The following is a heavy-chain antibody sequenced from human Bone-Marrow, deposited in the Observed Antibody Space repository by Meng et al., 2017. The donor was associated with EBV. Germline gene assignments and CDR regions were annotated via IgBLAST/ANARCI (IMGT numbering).Heavy chain of an antibody. Sequence: QGQVVQSGAGVKKPGSSVKVSCKTSGGTFRSDAISWVRQAPGQGLEWMGGLIPLSDAPHYAQKFQGRVTITADESTSTHYLDLSGLRAEDTAVYYCASESGRGFTPDYWDQGTLVTVSS. CDR2: LIPLSDAP. D-gene: IGHD3-10*01. CDR3: ASESGRGFTPDY. V-gene: IGHV1-69*01. CDR1: GGTFRSDA. J-gene: IGHJ4*02.